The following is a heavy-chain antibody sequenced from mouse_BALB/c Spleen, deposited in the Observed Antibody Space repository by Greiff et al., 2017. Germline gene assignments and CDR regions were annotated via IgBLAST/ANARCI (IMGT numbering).Heavy chain of an antibody. CDR1: GFTFSDYY. J-gene: IGHJ3*01. Sequence: EVQLVESGGGLVKPGGSLKLSCAASGFTFSDYYMYWVRQTPEKRLEWVATISDGGSYTYYPDSVKGRFTISRDNAKNNLYLQMSSLKSEDTAMYYCARDEAYGNPWFAYWGQGTLVTVSA. D-gene: IGHD2-1*01. CDR3: ARDEAYGNPWFAY. V-gene: IGHV5-4*02. CDR2: ISDGGSYT.